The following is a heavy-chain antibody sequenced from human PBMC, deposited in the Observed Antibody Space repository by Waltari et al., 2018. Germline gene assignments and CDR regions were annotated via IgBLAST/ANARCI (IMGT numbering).Heavy chain of an antibody. J-gene: IGHJ6*04. CDR3: ARDLVPYGSGSASSLDV. D-gene: IGHD3-10*01. CDR2: ISYDGSNK. Sequence: QVQLVESGGGVVQPGRSLRLSCAASGFTFSSYAMHWVRQAPGKGLEWVAVISYDGSNKYYADAVKGRFTISRDNSKNTLYLQMNSLRAEDTAVYYCARDLVPYGSGSASSLDVWGKGTTVTVSS. V-gene: IGHV3-30-3*01. CDR1: GFTFSSYA.